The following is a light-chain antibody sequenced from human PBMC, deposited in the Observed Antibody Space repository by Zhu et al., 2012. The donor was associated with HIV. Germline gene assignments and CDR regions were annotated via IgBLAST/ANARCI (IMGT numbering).Light chain of an antibody. J-gene: IGKJ4*01. CDR2: GAS. CDR1: QGISNH. V-gene: IGKV1-9*01. Sequence: DIQLTQSPSFLSASVGDRVTIXCRASQGISNHLAWYHQKPGKAPKLLIYGASVLQSGVPSRFSGSGSGTEFTLTISSLQPEDFATYFCQHLTLYPTFGGGSRVEIK. CDR3: QHLTLYPT.